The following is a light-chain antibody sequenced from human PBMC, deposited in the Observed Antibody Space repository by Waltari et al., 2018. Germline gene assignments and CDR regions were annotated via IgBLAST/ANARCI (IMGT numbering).Light chain of an antibody. CDR3: SSYTSSSTYV. V-gene: IGLV2-14*03. CDR1: SEHVSVYKY. CDR2: EVS. Sequence: SAQTHPASGSGSPRQSITSSCTGSSEHVSVYKYVSCYQQHPGKAPKFMIYEVSKRPSWVSNRFSGSKSGNTASLTISGLQAEDEADYYCSSYTSSSTYVFGTGTKVTVL. J-gene: IGLJ1*01.